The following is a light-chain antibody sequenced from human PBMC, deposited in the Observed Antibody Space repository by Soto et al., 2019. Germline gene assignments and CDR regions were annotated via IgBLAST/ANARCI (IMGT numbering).Light chain of an antibody. J-gene: IGKJ4*01. CDR3: PRYDDLPASLT. Sequence: DIQMTQSPSSLSASVGDRVTITCQASQDIGIYLDGYQQKPGAAPKLLIYDVSNLETGVPSRFSGGGSGTHFTFTISSLQPEDIGTYYCPRYDDLPASLTFGGGTKVEIK. CDR2: DVS. V-gene: IGKV1-33*01. CDR1: QDIGIY.